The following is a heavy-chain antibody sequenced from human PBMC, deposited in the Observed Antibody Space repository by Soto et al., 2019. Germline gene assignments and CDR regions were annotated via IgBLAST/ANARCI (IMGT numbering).Heavy chain of an antibody. V-gene: IGHV4-59*02. Sequence: SDTLSLTCTVSGRSVRGYYWSWIRQAPRKRLEWLGYIFYAGTTLYNPSVQSRVTISVDTSKNQFSLKLWSVTAAETAVYYCTRHAIIPKFQYGMEGRGQGTTVSV. CDR3: TRHAIIPKFQYGMEG. CDR2: IFYAGTT. J-gene: IGHJ6*02. CDR1: GRSVRGYY. D-gene: IGHD2-2*02.